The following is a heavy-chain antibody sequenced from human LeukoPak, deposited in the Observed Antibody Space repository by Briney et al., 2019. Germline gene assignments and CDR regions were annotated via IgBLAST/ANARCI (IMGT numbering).Heavy chain of an antibody. CDR2: IYYSGST. J-gene: IGHJ6*03. Sequence: SETLSLTCTASGGSISSYYWSWIRQPPGKGLEWIGYIYYSGSTNYNPSLKSRVTISVDTSKNQFSLKLSSVTAADTAVYYCARSYSNDGYYYYYYMDVWGKGTTVTVSS. CDR1: GGSISSYY. D-gene: IGHD4-11*01. CDR3: ARSYSNDGYYYYYYMDV. V-gene: IGHV4-59*01.